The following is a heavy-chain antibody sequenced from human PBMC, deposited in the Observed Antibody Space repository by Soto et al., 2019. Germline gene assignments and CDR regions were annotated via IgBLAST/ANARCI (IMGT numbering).Heavy chain of an antibody. CDR1: GYTFTGHY. J-gene: IGHJ3*02. V-gene: IGHV1-2*02. CDR3: AREPMVRAAHGFDI. Sequence: ASVKVSCKASGYTFTGHYMHWVRQAPGQGLEWMGWINPNSIGTNYAQKFQGRVTMTRDTSISTAFMELTRLRSDDTAVYYCAREPMVRAAHGFDIWGQGTMVTVSS. CDR2: INPNSIGT. D-gene: IGHD3-10*01.